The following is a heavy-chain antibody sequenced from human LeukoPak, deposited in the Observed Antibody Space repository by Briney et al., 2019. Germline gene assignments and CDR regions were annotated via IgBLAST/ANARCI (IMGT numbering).Heavy chain of an antibody. CDR2: IIPIFGTA. CDR1: GGTFSSYA. CDR3: ARALLGPGYSYGYVTLYYYYGMDV. Sequence: EASVKVSCKASGGTFSSYAISWVRQAPGQGLEWMGGIIPIFGTANYAQKFQGRVTITADESTSTAYMELSSLRSEDTAVYYCARALLGPGYSYGYVTLYYYYGMDVWGQGTTVTVSS. J-gene: IGHJ6*02. V-gene: IGHV1-69*13. D-gene: IGHD5-18*01.